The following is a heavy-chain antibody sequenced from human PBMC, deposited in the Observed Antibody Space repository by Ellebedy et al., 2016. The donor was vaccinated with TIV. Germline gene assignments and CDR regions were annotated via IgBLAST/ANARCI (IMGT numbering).Heavy chain of an antibody. J-gene: IGHJ4*02. CDR1: GFTFSSYG. CDR3: ARGGSTGWLQSYFDY. Sequence: PGGSLRLSCAASGFTFSSYGMHWVRQAPGKGLEWVAVIWFDGSNKYHADSVKGRFTISRDNSKNTLYLQMNSLRAEDTAVYYCARGGSTGWLQSYFDYWGQGTLVTVSS. D-gene: IGHD5-24*01. CDR2: IWFDGSNK. V-gene: IGHV3-33*08.